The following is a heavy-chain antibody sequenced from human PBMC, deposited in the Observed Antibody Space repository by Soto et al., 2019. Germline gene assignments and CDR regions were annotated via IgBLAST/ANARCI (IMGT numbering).Heavy chain of an antibody. CDR2: ISSSGGST. V-gene: IGHV3-23*01. J-gene: IGHJ4*02. Sequence: PGGSLRLSCAASGFTFSSYAMNWVRQAPGKGLEWVSAISSSGGSTYYADSVKGRFTISRDNSKNTLYLQMNTLTAEDTAVYYCAKASTWYPYFDYWGQGTLVTVYS. CDR1: GFTFSSYA. D-gene: IGHD6-13*01. CDR3: AKASTWYPYFDY.